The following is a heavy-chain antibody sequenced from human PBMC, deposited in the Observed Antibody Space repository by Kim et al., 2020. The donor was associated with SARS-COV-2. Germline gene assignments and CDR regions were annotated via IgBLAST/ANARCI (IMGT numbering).Heavy chain of an antibody. V-gene: IGHV3-48*02. CDR2: I. D-gene: IGHD6-19*01. CDR3: ARRDGGWFHV. Sequence: IHYADTVKGRLTNSRDHDNDSIYLQISDLRDEDTAVYYCARRDGGWFHVWGQGTLVTVSS. J-gene: IGHJ4*02.